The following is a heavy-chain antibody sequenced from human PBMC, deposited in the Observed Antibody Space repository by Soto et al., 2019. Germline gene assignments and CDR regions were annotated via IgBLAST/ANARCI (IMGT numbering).Heavy chain of an antibody. V-gene: IGHV4-4*02. CDR1: GGSITSTNW. CDR3: AKDQLYIRGVIHNWFDP. J-gene: IGHJ5*02. D-gene: IGHD3-10*02. CDR2: IYHRGNI. Sequence: SETLSLTCVVSGGSITSTNWWSWVRQPPGKGLEWIGEIYHRGNIDYNPSLKSRVTISVDKSKNQFSLNLRSVTAADTAVYYCAKDQLYIRGVIHNWFDPWGQGTLVTVSS.